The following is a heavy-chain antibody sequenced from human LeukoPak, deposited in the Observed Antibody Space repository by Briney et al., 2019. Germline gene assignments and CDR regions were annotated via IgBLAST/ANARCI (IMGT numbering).Heavy chain of an antibody. V-gene: IGHV3-23*01. CDR1: GFTFSNYG. J-gene: IGHJ5*02. CDR3: ARKKFGGDCNSFNWFEP. Sequence: GGTLTLSCPASGFTFSNYGMSWVRQAPGKGLEWVAGISGSGVNTYYADSVKGRFTISRDNCKHPVYLQTDSLRAEDTAVYYCARKKFGGDCNSFNWFEPWGQGTVVTVS. CDR2: ISGSGVNT. D-gene: IGHD2-21*02.